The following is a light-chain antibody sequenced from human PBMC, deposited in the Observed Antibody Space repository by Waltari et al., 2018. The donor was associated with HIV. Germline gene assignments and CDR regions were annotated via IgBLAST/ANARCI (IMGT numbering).Light chain of an antibody. CDR2: GAS. Sequence: VMKQVPASLALSPGERATLSRRASQSVSSYLAWYQQKPGQAPRLLIYGASTRATGVPARFSGSGSGTEFTLTISNLQSDDLALYYCQQYHIWSRGTFGGGTKVEIK. CDR1: QSVSSY. J-gene: IGKJ4*01. CDR3: QQYHIWSRGT. V-gene: IGKV3-15*01.